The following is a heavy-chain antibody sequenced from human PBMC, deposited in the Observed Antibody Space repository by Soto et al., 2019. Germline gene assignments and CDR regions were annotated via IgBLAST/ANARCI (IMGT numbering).Heavy chain of an antibody. CDR1: GGSISSSSYY. Sequence: PSETLSLTCTVSGGSISSSSYYWGWIRQPPGKGLEWIGSIYHSGSTYYNPSLKSRVTISVDTSKNQFSLKLSSVTAADTAVYYCARASPAARSPKYYFDYWGQGTLVTVSS. J-gene: IGHJ4*02. V-gene: IGHV4-39*07. CDR3: ARASPAARSPKYYFDY. D-gene: IGHD6-6*01. CDR2: IYHSGST.